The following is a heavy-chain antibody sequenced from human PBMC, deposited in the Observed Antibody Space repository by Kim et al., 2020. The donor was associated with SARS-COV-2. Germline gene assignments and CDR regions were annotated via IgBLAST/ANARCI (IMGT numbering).Heavy chain of an antibody. CDR3: ARVPVYYYYMDV. J-gene: IGHJ6*03. V-gene: IGHV4-59*01. Sequence: NYNPSLKSRVTIAVDTSKNQFSLKLSSVTAADTAVYYCARVPVYYYYMDVWGKGTTVTVSS.